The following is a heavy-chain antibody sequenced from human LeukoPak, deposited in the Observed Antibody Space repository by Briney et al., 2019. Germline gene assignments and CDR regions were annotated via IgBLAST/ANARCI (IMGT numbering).Heavy chain of an antibody. D-gene: IGHD3-16*02. CDR3: ARASYDYVWGSYRLRGTRPCDY. CDR2: INHSGST. CDR1: GGSFSGYY. Sequence: SETLSLTCAVYGGSFSGYYWSWIRQPPGKGLEWIGEINHSGSTNYNPSLKSRVTISVDTSKNQFSLKLSSVTAADTAVYYCARASYDYVWGSYRLRGTRPCDYSGQGTLVTVSS. V-gene: IGHV4-34*01. J-gene: IGHJ4*02.